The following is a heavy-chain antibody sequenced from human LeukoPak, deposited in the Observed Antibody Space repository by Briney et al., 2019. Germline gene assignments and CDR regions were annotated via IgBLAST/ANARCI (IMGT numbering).Heavy chain of an antibody. D-gene: IGHD2-15*01. V-gene: IGHV3-30*04. CDR2: ISYDGSNK. CDR1: GFTFSSYT. Sequence: GGSLRLSCAASGFTFSSYTMHWVRQAPGKGLEWVAVISYDGSNKYYADSVKGRFTISRDNSKNTLYLQMNSLRAEDTAVYYCARGVYCSGGSCYHQFNWFDPWGQGTLVTVSS. CDR3: ARGVYCSGGSCYHQFNWFDP. J-gene: IGHJ5*02.